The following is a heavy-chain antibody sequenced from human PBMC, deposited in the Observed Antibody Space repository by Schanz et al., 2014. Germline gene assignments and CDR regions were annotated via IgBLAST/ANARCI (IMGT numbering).Heavy chain of an antibody. CDR1: GFSFSRYS. D-gene: IGHD1-26*01. V-gene: IGHV3-48*01. Sequence: EVQLVESGGGLVQPGGSLRLSCAASGFSFSRYSMNWVRQAPGKGLEWISYISSSSSTIYHADSVKGRFTISRDNAKNSLYLQMNSLRADDTAVYYCARNRGSGGQNWYFDLWGRGTLVTVSS. CDR2: ISSSSSTI. J-gene: IGHJ2*01. CDR3: ARNRGSGGQNWYFDL.